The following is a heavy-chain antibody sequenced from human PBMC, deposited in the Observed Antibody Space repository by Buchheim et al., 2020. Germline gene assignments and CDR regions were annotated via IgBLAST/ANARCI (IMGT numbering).Heavy chain of an antibody. CDR1: GFTFSSYE. D-gene: IGHD4-23*01. V-gene: IGHV3-48*03. CDR3: ARDPPFLLRWYYGMDV. J-gene: IGHJ6*02. Sequence: EVQLVESGGGLVQPGGSLRLSCAASGFTFSSYEMNWVRQAPGKGLEWVSYISSSGSTIYYADSVKGRFTISRDNAKNSLYLQMNSLRAEDTAVYYCARDPPFLLRWYYGMDVWGQGTT. CDR2: ISSSGSTI.